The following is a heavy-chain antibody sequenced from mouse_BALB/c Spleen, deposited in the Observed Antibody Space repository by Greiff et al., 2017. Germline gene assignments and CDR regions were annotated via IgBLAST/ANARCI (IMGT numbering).Heavy chain of an antibody. CDR3: ASQGWLPLYWYFDV. CDR2: ISYDGSN. D-gene: IGHD2-2*01. J-gene: IGHJ1*01. Sequence: EVKLMESGPGLVKPSQSLSLTCSVTGYSITSGYYWNWIRQFPGNKLEWMGYISYDGSNNYNPSLKNRISITRDTSKNQFFLKLNSVTTEDTATYYCASQGWLPLYWYFDVWGAGTTVTVSS. V-gene: IGHV3-6*02. CDR1: GYSITSGYY.